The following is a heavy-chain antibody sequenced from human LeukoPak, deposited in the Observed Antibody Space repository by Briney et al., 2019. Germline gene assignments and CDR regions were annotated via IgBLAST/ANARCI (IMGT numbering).Heavy chain of an antibody. CDR3: ARDFSSSYCSGGSCYSGDY. Sequence: ASVKVSCKASGYTFTGYYMHWVRQAPGQGPEWMGRINPNSGGTNYAQKFQGRVTMTRDTSISTAYMELSRLRSDDTAVYYCARDFSSSYCSGGSCYSGDYWGQGTLVTVSS. J-gene: IGHJ4*02. D-gene: IGHD2-15*01. CDR1: GYTFTGYY. CDR2: INPNSGGT. V-gene: IGHV1-2*06.